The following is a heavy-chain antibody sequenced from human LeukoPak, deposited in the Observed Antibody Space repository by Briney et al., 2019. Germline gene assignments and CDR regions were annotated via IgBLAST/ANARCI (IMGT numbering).Heavy chain of an antibody. Sequence: PSETLSLTCTVSGGSISSGSYYWIWIRQPAGKGLEWIGRIYTSGSTNYNPSLKSRVTMSVDTSKNQFSLKLSSVTAADTAVYYCARDARGYSGYFDPWGQGTLVTVSS. J-gene: IGHJ5*02. V-gene: IGHV4-61*02. CDR2: IYTSGST. CDR1: GGSISSGSYY. CDR3: ARDARGYSGYFDP. D-gene: IGHD5-12*01.